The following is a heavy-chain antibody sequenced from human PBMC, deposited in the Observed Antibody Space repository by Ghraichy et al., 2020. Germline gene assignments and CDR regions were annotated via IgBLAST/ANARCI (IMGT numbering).Heavy chain of an antibody. CDR3: ARGPRRETVTPSYDTGYFFFDA. V-gene: IGHV4-34*01. J-gene: IGHJ5*02. CDR1: GASFNNYF. Sequence: SETLSLTCAVYGASFNNYFWSWIRQPPGKGLEWIGEISHSGITNYNPSLNRRVTILVDTSKRRLNLKLTSVTAADTAVYYCARGPRRETVTPSYDTGYFFFDAWGQGTLVTVSP. D-gene: IGHD3-9*01. CDR2: ISHSGIT.